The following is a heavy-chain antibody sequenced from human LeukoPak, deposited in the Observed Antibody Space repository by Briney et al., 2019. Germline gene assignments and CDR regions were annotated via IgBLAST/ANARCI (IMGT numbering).Heavy chain of an antibody. V-gene: IGHV3-30*19. CDR3: ARGENCSSTSCPDYYYYGMDV. CDR2: ILYDGSNK. Sequence: GGSLRLSCAASGFTFSNYGMHWVRQAPGKGLEWVAVILYDGSNKYYADSVKGRFTISRDNSKNTLYLQMNSLRAEDTAVYYCARGENCSSTSCPDYYYYGMDVWGQGTTVTVSS. J-gene: IGHJ6*02. D-gene: IGHD2-2*01. CDR1: GFTFSNYG.